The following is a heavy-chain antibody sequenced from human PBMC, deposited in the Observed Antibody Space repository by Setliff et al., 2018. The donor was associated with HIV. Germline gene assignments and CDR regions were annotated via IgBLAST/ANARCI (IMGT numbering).Heavy chain of an antibody. CDR1: GVTFRRFA. CDR3: ARGQLKPTGYFFDY. V-gene: IGHV1-69*10. CDR2: IIPMVSLP. Sequence: ASVKVSCKASGVTFRRFAFSWVRQAPGQGLEWMGGIIPMVSLPNFAQSFLGRLTITANRSTTTAYMELSRLTSEDTAVYYCARGQLKPTGYFFDYWGLGTLVTV. D-gene: IGHD1-1*01. J-gene: IGHJ4*02.